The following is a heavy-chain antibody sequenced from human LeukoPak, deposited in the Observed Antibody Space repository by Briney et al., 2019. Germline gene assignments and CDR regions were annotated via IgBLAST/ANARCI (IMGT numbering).Heavy chain of an antibody. CDR3: VRRAKGNSYFDP. Sequence: SQTLSLTCAISGDSVSSGSSSWHWIRQSPSRGLEWLGRTYYTSKWTGDSALSVRSRIAITPDTSKNQFTLQLNSVTGDDTAVYYCVRRAKGNSYFDPWGQGTLVIVSS. J-gene: IGHJ5*02. D-gene: IGHD4-23*01. V-gene: IGHV6-1*01. CDR2: TYYTSKWTG. CDR1: GDSVSSGSSS.